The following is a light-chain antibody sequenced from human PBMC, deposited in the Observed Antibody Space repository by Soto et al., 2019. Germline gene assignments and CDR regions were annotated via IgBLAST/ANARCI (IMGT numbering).Light chain of an antibody. V-gene: IGKV3-20*01. CDR1: QTVNSDY. CDR2: ATS. CDR3: HQFGYSPRT. J-gene: IGKJ1*01. Sequence: EIVLTQSPGTLSWSPGETATLSCRASQTVNSDYLAWFQQRPGQAPRLLIFATSRRATDIPDRFSGSGSGTDFTLAIKRLEPEDFAVYYCHQFGYSPRTFGQGTKVDIK.